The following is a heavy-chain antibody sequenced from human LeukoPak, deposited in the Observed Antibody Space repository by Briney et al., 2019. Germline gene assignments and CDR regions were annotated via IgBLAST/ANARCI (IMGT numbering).Heavy chain of an antibody. J-gene: IGHJ4*02. V-gene: IGHV3-9*01. D-gene: IGHD2-2*01. Sequence: PGRSLRLSCAASGFTFDDYAMHWVRQAPGKSLEWVSGISWNSGNIGYADSVKGRFTISRDNAKNSLFLQMNSLRAEDTALYYCAKDYCSSTTCYYNYWGQGTLVTVSS. CDR1: GFTFDDYA. CDR3: AKDYCSSTTCYYNY. CDR2: ISWNSGNI.